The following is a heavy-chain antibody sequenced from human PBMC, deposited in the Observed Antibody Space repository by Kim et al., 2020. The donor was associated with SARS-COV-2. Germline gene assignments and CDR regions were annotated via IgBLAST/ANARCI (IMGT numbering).Heavy chain of an antibody. Sequence: SETLSLTCAVYGGSFSGYYWSWIRQPPGKGLEWIGEINHSGSTNYNPSLKSRVTISVDTSKNQFSLKLSSVTAADTAVYYCARVRGYSYNYYGMDVWGQGTTVTVSS. CDR2: INHSGST. J-gene: IGHJ6*02. D-gene: IGHD5-18*01. CDR3: ARVRGYSYNYYGMDV. V-gene: IGHV4-34*01. CDR1: GGSFSGYY.